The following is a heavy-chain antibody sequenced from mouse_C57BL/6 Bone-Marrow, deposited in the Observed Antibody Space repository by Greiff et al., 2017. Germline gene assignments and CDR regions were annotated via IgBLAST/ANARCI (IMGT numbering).Heavy chain of an antibody. CDR3: ARWDYYGSSYGDY. D-gene: IGHD1-1*01. V-gene: IGHV1-81*01. CDR2: IYPRSGNT. Sequence: VQLQQSGAELARPGASVKLSCKASGYTFTSYGISWVKQRTGQGLEWIGEIYPRSGNTYYNEKFKGKATLTADKSSSTAYMGLRSLTSEDSAVYFCARWDYYGSSYGDYWGQGTTRTVSS. J-gene: IGHJ2*01. CDR1: GYTFTSYG.